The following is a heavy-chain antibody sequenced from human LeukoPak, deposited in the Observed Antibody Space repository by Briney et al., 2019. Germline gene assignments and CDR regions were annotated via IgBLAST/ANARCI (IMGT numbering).Heavy chain of an antibody. CDR1: GFTITSYA. J-gene: IGHJ4*02. D-gene: IGHD5-18*01. Sequence: GGSLRLSCAASGFTITSYAMSWVRQAPGKGLEGVSAIGGSGGSDSTSYADTVKGRFTISRDNSKNTLYLQMNSLRAEDTAVYYCATHQYSYRPKWFDYWGQGTLVTVSS. CDR3: ATHQYSYRPKWFDY. CDR2: IGGSGGSDST. V-gene: IGHV3-23*01.